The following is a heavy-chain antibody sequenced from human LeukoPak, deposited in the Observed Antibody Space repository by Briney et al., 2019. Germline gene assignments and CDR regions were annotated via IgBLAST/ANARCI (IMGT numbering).Heavy chain of an antibody. Sequence: GGSLRLSCAASGFTFNRFGMHWVRQAPGKGLEWVSFIRYDGSQKFYADSVKGRFAVSRDDPKNTLFLQMNSLRNDDTAVYYCAKDGSGINCDEIGYFDSWGQGALVTVSS. J-gene: IGHJ4*02. CDR1: GFTFNRFG. CDR2: IRYDGSQK. CDR3: AKDGSGINCDEIGYFDS. D-gene: IGHD1-1*01. V-gene: IGHV3-30*02.